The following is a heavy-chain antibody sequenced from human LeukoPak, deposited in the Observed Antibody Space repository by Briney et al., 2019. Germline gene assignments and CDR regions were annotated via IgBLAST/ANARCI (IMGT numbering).Heavy chain of an antibody. D-gene: IGHD6-19*01. J-gene: IGHJ6*03. CDR2: IRYDGSSK. V-gene: IGHV3-30*02. CDR3: AKDSYSTGWYDYYYYMDV. CDR1: GFTFSSYG. Sequence: PGGSLRLSCAASGFTFSSYGIHWVRQAPGKGLEWVAFIRYDGSSKYYADSVKGRFTISRDNSKNTLYLQVNRLRTEDTAVYYCAKDSYSTGWYDYYYYMDVWGKGTTVTVSS.